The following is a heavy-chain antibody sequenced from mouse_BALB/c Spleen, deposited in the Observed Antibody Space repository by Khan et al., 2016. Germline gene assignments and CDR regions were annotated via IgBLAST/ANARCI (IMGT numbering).Heavy chain of an antibody. J-gene: IGHJ1*01. CDR3: ASNFWYFDG. V-gene: IGHV4-1*02. CDR1: GFDFSRYW. D-gene: IGHD1-3*01. Sequence: VQLKESGGGLVQPGGSLKLSCAASGFDFSRYWMSWVRQAPGKGLEWIGDINPDSSTINYTPSLKAKFIISRDNAKNTLYLQMSKVRSEDTALYYCASNFWYFDGWGAGTTVTVPS. CDR2: INPDSSTI.